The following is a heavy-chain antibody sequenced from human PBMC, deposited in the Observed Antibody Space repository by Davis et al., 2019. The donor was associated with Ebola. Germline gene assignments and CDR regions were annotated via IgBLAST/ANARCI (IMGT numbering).Heavy chain of an antibody. D-gene: IGHD6-19*01. V-gene: IGHV3-21*01. CDR1: GFTFSSYS. J-gene: IGHJ5*02. Sequence: GESLKISCAASGFTFSSYSMNWVRQAPGKGLEWVSSISSSSSYIYYADSVKGRFTISRDNAKNSLYLQMNSLRAEDTAVYYWARELAGCWFDPWGQGTLVTVSS. CDR3: ARELAGCWFDP. CDR2: ISSSSSYI.